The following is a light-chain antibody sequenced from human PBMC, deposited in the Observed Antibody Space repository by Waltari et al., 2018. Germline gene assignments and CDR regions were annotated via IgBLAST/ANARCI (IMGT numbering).Light chain of an antibody. Sequence: DIQMTQSPSTLSASVGDSFTITCRASQSISNWLAWYEQKPGKAPKLLIYKASTLESGVPSRFSGSGSWTEFTLTISSLQPDDFATYYCQQYNSYSLLTFGGGTKVEIK. CDR2: KAS. J-gene: IGKJ4*01. V-gene: IGKV1-5*03. CDR1: QSISNW. CDR3: QQYNSYSLLT.